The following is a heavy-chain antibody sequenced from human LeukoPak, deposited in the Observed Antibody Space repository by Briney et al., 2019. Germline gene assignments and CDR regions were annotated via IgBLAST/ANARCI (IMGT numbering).Heavy chain of an antibody. J-gene: IGHJ3*02. CDR1: GYTFASYG. CDR2: ISAYNGNT. Sequence: ASVKVSCKASGYTFASYGISWVRQSPGQGLEWMGWISAYNGNTNYAQKLQGRVTMTTDTSTSTTYMELRSLRSDDTAVYYCARDRAGLDAFDIWGQGTMVTVSS. CDR3: ARDRAGLDAFDI. V-gene: IGHV1-18*01.